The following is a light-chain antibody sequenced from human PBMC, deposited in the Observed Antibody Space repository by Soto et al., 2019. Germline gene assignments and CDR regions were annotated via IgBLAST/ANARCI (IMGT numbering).Light chain of an antibody. J-gene: IGKJ4*01. CDR1: RVISNS. V-gene: IGKV1-12*02. Sequence: DIQMTQSPSSVSASVGDRVTVTCRASRVISNSLAWYQQKPGKAPRLLIYAAFNLQGGVPSRFSGSGSGTHFFLTISSLQPDDFATYYCQQAYIFPFSFGGGTKVDIK. CDR3: QQAYIFPFS. CDR2: AAF.